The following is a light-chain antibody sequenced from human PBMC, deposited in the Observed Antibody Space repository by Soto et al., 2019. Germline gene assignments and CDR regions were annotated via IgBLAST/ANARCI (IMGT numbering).Light chain of an antibody. Sequence: DIQMTQSPSSLSASVGDRITITCRESQSISRYLNGYQHKPGKAPKLLINAASSLERGVPSRFSGGGSGTDFTLNISSLQPDDFATYYCQQNYRATPWTFGQGTRVDIK. CDR1: QSISRY. V-gene: IGKV1-39*01. CDR3: QQNYRATPWT. CDR2: AAS. J-gene: IGKJ1*01.